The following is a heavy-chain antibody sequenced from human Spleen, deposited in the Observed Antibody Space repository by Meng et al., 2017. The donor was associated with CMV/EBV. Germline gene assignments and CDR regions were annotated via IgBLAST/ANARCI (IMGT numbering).Heavy chain of an antibody. Sequence: ASVKVSCKASGGTFSSYAISWVRQATGQGLEWMGWITTYNGDTTYAQKFQGRVTVTTDTSTSTAYMDLRSLRSDDTAVYYCGRGGSSAWYYYYAVDVWGQGTTVTVSS. D-gene: IGHD6-19*01. J-gene: IGHJ6*02. V-gene: IGHV1-18*01. CDR3: GRGGSSAWYYYYAVDV. CDR1: GGTFSSYA. CDR2: ITTYNGDT.